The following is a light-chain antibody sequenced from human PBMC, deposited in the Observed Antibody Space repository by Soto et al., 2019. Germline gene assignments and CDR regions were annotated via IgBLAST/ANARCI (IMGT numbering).Light chain of an antibody. J-gene: IGKJ2*01. CDR3: QQYNNWPYT. CDR1: QSVTSN. CDR2: GAS. V-gene: IGKV3-15*01. Sequence: EIVMTQSPATLSVSPGERATLSCRASQSVTSNLAWYQQKPGQAPRLLIYGASTRATGIPARFSGSGSGTEFTLTICSLQSEDFAVYYCQQYNNWPYTFGLGTKLEIK.